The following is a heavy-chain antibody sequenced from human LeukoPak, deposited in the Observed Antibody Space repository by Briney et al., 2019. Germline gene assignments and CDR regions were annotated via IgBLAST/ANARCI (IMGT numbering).Heavy chain of an antibody. V-gene: IGHV3-30*04. CDR1: GFAFSTFP. D-gene: IGHD1-7*01. CDR2: ISNDGANT. J-gene: IGHJ6*03. Sequence: GGSLRLSCAASGFAFSTFPMHWVRQAPGEGLQWVAVISNDGANTYYADSLKGRFTISRDNSKNTLFLQMNNLTPDDTAVYYCARGAGTMVYYIDVWGNGTTVTVSS. CDR3: ARGAGTMVYYIDV.